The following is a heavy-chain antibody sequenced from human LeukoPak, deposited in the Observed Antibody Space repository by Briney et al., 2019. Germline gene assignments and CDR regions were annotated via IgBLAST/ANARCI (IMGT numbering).Heavy chain of an antibody. D-gene: IGHD3-9*01. Sequence: GGSLRLSCAASGFTFSSYAMSWVRQAPGKGLEWVSAISGSGGTTYYADSVKGRFTISRDNSKNTLYLQMNSLRAEDTAIYYCAKEEYDILTAYSDYWGQGTLVTVSS. V-gene: IGHV3-23*01. CDR3: AKEEYDILTAYSDY. J-gene: IGHJ4*02. CDR1: GFTFSSYA. CDR2: ISGSGGTT.